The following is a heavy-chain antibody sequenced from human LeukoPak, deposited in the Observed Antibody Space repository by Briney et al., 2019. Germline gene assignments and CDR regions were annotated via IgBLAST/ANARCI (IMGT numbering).Heavy chain of an antibody. CDR2: ISSSSSYI. CDR1: GFTFSIYT. CDR3: AKDFSVYYYDSRVLDY. Sequence: PGGSLRLSCAASGFTFSIYTINWVRQAPGKGLEWVSSISSSSSYIYYADSVKGRFTISRDNAKNSLYLQMNSLRAEDTAVYYCAKDFSVYYYDSRVLDYWGQGTLVTVSS. D-gene: IGHD3-22*01. J-gene: IGHJ4*02. V-gene: IGHV3-21*01.